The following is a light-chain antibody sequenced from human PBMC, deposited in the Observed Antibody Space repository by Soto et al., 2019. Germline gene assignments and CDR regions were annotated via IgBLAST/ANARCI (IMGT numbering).Light chain of an antibody. Sequence: QSALTQPASVSGYPGQSITISCTGTSNDVGGHDYVSWYQQHPGKAPKLVIYDVLSRPSGVSDRFSGSKSGHTASLTISGLRPEDEADYYCASYTSSSTLVFGTGTKLTVL. CDR1: SNDVGGHDY. J-gene: IGLJ1*01. CDR3: ASYTSSSTLV. V-gene: IGLV2-14*03. CDR2: DVL.